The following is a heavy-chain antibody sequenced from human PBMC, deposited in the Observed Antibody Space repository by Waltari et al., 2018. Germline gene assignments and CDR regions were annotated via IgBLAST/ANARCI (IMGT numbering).Heavy chain of an antibody. Sequence: EVQLVESGGGLVQPGGSLRLSCAASGFTFSDHFMDWVRQAPGKGLEWVGRTRNKADGYTTEYAASVKGRFINSRDDSKNSLDLHMNSLKTEDAAVYYCTRGGTATTAYYDPMDVWGQGTTVTVSS. CDR3: TRGGTATTAYYDPMDV. V-gene: IGHV3-72*01. CDR1: GFTFSDHF. J-gene: IGHJ6*02. CDR2: TRNKADGYTT. D-gene: IGHD1-7*01.